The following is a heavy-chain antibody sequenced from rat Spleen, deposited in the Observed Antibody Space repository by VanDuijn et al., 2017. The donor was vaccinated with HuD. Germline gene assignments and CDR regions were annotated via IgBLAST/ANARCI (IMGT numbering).Heavy chain of an antibody. CDR1: GFSITSSYR. V-gene: IGHV3-3*01. Sequence: EVQLQESGPGLVKPSQSLSLTCSVTGFSITSSYRWNWIRKFPGNKLEWMGYINSAGSTKYNPSLKSRISITRDTSKNQFFLQVNSVTTEDTATYYCARDNNYKAYWGQGVMVTVSS. CDR3: ARDNNYKAY. CDR2: INSAGST. J-gene: IGHJ2*01. D-gene: IGHD1-10*01.